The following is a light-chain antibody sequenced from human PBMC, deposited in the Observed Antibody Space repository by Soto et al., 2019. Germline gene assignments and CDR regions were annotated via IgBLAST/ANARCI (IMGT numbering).Light chain of an antibody. V-gene: IGLV2-14*01. CDR3: SSYTSSSTLGV. CDR1: SSDVGGYNY. Sequence: QSALTQPASVSGSPGQSITISCTGTSSDVGGYNYVSWYQHHPGKAPKLMIYEVSNRPSGVSNLFSGSKSGNTASLTISELQAEDEADYYCSSYTSSSTLGVFGGGTKVTVL. J-gene: IGLJ3*02. CDR2: EVS.